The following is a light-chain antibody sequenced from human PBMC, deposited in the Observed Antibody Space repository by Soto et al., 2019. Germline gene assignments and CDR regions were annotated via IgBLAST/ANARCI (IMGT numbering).Light chain of an antibody. CDR3: QQYGSSLPLT. CDR2: KAS. J-gene: IGKJ4*01. V-gene: IGKV1-5*03. CDR1: QSVRDW. Sequence: DIQMTQSLSTLSASVGDRVTVTCRASQSVRDWLAWYQQKPGKAPKLLIYKASTLKSGVPSRFSGSGSGTEFTLTISRLEPEDFAVYYCQQYGSSLPLTFGGGTKVDIK.